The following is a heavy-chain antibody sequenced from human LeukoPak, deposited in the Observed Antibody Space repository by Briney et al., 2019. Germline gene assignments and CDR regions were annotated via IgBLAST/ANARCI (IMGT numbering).Heavy chain of an antibody. D-gene: IGHD3-3*01. V-gene: IGHV1-18*01. CDR2: ISAYNGNT. Sequence: ASVKLSCKASGYTFTSYGISWVRQAPGQGLEWMGWISAYNGNTNYAQKFQGRVTMTADTSTSTAYMELRSLRSDDTAVYYCARGLSGFWSGYSPYYYYYMDVWGKGTTVTVSS. CDR3: ARGLSGFWSGYSPYYYYYMDV. CDR1: GYTFTSYG. J-gene: IGHJ6*03.